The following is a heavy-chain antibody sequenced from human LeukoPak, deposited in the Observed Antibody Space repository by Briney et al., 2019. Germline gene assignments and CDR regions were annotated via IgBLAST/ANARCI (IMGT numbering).Heavy chain of an antibody. J-gene: IGHJ5*02. V-gene: IGHV1-69*05. CDR3: ARDGVGDPNWFDP. Sequence: GASVKVSCKPSGGTFSSYAISWVRQAPGQGLEWMGGIIPIFGTANYAQKSQGRVTITTDESTSTAYMELSSLRSEDTAVYYCARDGVGDPNWFDPWGQGTLVTVSS. CDR1: GGTFSSYA. D-gene: IGHD2-21*01. CDR2: IIPIFGTA.